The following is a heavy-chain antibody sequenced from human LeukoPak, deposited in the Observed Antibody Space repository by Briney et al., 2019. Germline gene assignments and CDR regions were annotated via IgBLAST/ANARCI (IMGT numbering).Heavy chain of an antibody. V-gene: IGHV3-49*03. D-gene: IGHD3-9*01. Sequence: GRSLRLSCTASGFTFGDYAMSWFRQAPGKGLEWVGFIRSKAYGGTTEYAASVKGRFTISRDDSKSIAYLQMNSLKTEDTAVYYCTRDTLLRYFDWFVPFDHWGQGTLVTVSS. CDR3: TRDTLLRYFDWFVPFDH. CDR1: GFTFGDYA. J-gene: IGHJ4*02. CDR2: IRSKAYGGTT.